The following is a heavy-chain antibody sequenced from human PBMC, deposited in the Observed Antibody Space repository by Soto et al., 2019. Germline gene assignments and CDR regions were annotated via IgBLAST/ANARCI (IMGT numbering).Heavy chain of an antibody. Sequence: EVQLVESGGGLVQPGRSLRLSCVASGFTFDDYAMHWVRQVPGKGLEWVSGISWNGATMGYGDSVKGRFTISRDNTKNSLYLQMNSLRPEDTAFYYCARDWDHYDSGYHKYYHNMDVWGQGTTVTVSS. CDR3: ARDWDHYDSGYHKYYHNMDV. CDR1: GFTFDDYA. V-gene: IGHV3-9*01. CDR2: ISWNGATM. J-gene: IGHJ6*02. D-gene: IGHD3-22*01.